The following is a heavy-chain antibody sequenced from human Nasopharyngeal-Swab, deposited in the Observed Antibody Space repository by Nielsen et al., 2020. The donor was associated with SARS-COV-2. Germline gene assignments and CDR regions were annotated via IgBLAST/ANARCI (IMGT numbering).Heavy chain of an antibody. Sequence: LSLTRSASGFPFRCYAMPRVRQAPGQGLEWVAVISYDGSNKYYADSVKGRFTISRDNSKNTLYLQMNSLRAEDTAVYYCASSSSEEGKHAFDIWGQGTMVTVSS. CDR3: ASSSSEEGKHAFDI. V-gene: IGHV3-30*04. J-gene: IGHJ3*02. CDR2: ISYDGSNK. CDR1: GFPFRCYA. D-gene: IGHD3-22*01.